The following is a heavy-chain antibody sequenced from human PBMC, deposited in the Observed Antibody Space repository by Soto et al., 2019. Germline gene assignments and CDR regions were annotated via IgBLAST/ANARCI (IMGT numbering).Heavy chain of an antibody. J-gene: IGHJ6*02. Sequence: SETLSLTCTVSGGSISSGGYYWSWIRQHPGKGLEWIGYIYYSGSTYYNPSLKSRVTISVDTSKNQFSLKLSSVTAADTAVYYCARGRDCGGDCYLGMDVWGQGTTVTVSS. D-gene: IGHD2-21*02. CDR3: ARGRDCGGDCYLGMDV. CDR2: IYYSGST. V-gene: IGHV4-31*03. CDR1: GGSISSGGYY.